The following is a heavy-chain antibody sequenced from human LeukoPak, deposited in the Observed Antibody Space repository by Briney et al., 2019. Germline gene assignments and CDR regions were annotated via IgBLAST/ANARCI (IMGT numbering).Heavy chain of an antibody. V-gene: IGHV3-9*03. CDR1: GFTFDYYA. J-gene: IGHJ6*03. Sequence: GRSLRLSCAASGFTFDYYAMHWVRQAPGKGLEWVSGICWNSGSIGYADPVKGRFTISRDNAKNSLYLQMNSLRAEDMALYYCAKGGGGYSYYYYMDVWGKGTTVTVSS. CDR2: ICWNSGSI. D-gene: IGHD3-10*01. CDR3: AKGGGGYSYYYYMDV.